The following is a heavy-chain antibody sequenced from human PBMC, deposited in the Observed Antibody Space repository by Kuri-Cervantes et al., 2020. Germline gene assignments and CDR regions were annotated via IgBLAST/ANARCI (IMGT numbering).Heavy chain of an antibody. CDR1: GFTFSSYA. D-gene: IGHD3-10*01. V-gene: IGHV3-30*01. J-gene: IGHJ4*02. CDR3: ATDGSHYDVDH. Sequence: GESLKISCAASGFTFSSYAMHWVRQAPGKGLEWVAVTSYDETNKYYADSEKGRFTISRDNSKNTLYLQMNSLRGEDTAVYYCATDGSHYDVDHWGQGTQVTVSS. CDR2: TSYDETNK.